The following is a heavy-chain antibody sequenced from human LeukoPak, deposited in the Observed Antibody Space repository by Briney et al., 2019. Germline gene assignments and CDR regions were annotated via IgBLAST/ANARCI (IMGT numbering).Heavy chain of an antibody. J-gene: IGHJ3*02. CDR1: GFTFSSYG. D-gene: IGHD6-19*01. V-gene: IGHV3-33*01. CDR2: IWYDGSNK. CDR3: AREEQSHAFDI. Sequence: GGSLRLSCAASGFTFSSYGMHWVRQAPGKGLEWVAVIWYDGSNKYYADSVKGRFTISRDNSKNTLYLQMKSLRAEDTAVYYCAREEQSHAFDIWGQGTMVTVSS.